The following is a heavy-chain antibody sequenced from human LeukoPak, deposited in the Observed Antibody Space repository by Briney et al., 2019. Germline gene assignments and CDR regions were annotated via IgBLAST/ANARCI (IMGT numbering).Heavy chain of an antibody. CDR1: GFTFSSYG. J-gene: IGHJ3*02. CDR2: IGTSSSTI. D-gene: IGHD3-10*01. V-gene: IGHV3-48*02. CDR3: ARAGDYGSGSCAFDM. Sequence: GGSLRLSCAASGFTFSSYGMNWVRQAPGKGLEWVSYIGTSSSTIYYADSVKGRFTISRDNAKNSLYLQMNSLRDEDTAVYYCARAGDYGSGSCAFDMWGQGTMVTVSS.